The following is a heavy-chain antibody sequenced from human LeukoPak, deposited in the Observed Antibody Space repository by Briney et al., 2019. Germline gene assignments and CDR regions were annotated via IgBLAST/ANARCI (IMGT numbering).Heavy chain of an antibody. CDR1: GGSISSYY. J-gene: IGHJ4*02. D-gene: IGHD6-13*01. CDR3: ARGVYSSSWYID. CDR2: IYTSGST. V-gene: IGHV4-4*07. Sequence: SETLSLTCTVSGGSISSYYWSWIRQPAGKGLEWIGRIYTSGSTNYNPSLKSRVTISVDTSKNQFYLKLSSVTAADTAVYYCARGVYSSSWYIDWGQGTLVTVSS.